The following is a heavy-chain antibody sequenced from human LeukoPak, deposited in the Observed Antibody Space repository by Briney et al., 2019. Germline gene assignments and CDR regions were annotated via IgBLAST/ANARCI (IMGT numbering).Heavy chain of an antibody. V-gene: IGHV3-30-3*01. Sequence: GGSLRLSCAASGFTFSSYAMHWVRQAPGKGLEWVAVVSYDGSNKYYADSVKGRFTISRDNSKNTLYLQMNSLRAEDTALYHCARAGSGSYSDSLDYWGQGTLVTVSS. CDR2: VSYDGSNK. D-gene: IGHD1-26*01. CDR3: ARAGSGSYSDSLDY. J-gene: IGHJ4*02. CDR1: GFTFSSYA.